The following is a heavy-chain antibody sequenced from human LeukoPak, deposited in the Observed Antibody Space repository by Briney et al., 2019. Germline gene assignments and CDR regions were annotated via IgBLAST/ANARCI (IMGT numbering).Heavy chain of an antibody. D-gene: IGHD3-10*01. CDR3: AREGGRPGYFGSGSP. J-gene: IGHJ4*02. Sequence: PGGSLRLSCAASGFTFSSYWVHWVRQAPGKGLVWVSRINGDGSSTSYADSVKGRFTISRDNAKNTLYLQMSSLRAEDTAVYYCAREGGRPGYFGSGSPWGQGTLVAVSS. V-gene: IGHV3-74*01. CDR1: GFTFSSYW. CDR2: INGDGSST.